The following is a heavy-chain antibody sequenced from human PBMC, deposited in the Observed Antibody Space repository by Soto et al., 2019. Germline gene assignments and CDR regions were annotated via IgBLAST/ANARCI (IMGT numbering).Heavy chain of an antibody. V-gene: IGHV3-7*05. CDR2: IKQDGSEK. D-gene: IGHD5-18*01. CDR1: GFTFSSYW. Sequence: PGGSLRLSCAASGFTFSSYWMSWVRQAPGKGLEWVANIKQDGSEKYYVDSVKGRFTISRDNAKNSLHLQMNSLRAEDTAVYYCASPRVGYSYGYLFDYWGQGTLVTVSS. CDR3: ASPRVGYSYGYLFDY. J-gene: IGHJ4*02.